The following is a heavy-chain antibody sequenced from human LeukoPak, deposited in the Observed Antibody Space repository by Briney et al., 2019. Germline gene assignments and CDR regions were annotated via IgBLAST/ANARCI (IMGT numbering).Heavy chain of an antibody. CDR3: ARDSSGYYQPSDAFDI. Sequence: ASVKVSCKASGYTFTSYGISWVRQAPGQGLEWMGWISAYNGNTNYAQKLQGRVTMTTDTSTSTAYVELRSLRSDDTAVYYCARDSSGYYQPSDAFDIWGQGTMVTVSS. J-gene: IGHJ3*02. D-gene: IGHD3-22*01. CDR1: GYTFTSYG. CDR2: ISAYNGNT. V-gene: IGHV1-18*01.